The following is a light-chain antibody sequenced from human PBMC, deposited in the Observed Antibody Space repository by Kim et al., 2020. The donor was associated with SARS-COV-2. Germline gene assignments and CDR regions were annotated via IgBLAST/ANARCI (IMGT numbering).Light chain of an antibody. V-gene: IGLV1-40*01. CDR2: GNN. CDR1: NSNIGAGYD. J-gene: IGLJ1*01. CDR3: QSFESSVSSTYV. Sequence: QSVLTQPPSVSGAPGQRVTISCTGDNSNIGAGYDVHWYQQLPGTAPKLLIYGNNNRPSGVADRFSGSKSGTSASLAITGLQAEDEAAYYCQSFESSVSSTYVFGAGTKVTVL.